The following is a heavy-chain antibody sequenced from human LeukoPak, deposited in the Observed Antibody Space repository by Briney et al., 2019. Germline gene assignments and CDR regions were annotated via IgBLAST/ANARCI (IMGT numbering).Heavy chain of an antibody. D-gene: IGHD5-18*01. Sequence: ASVKVSCKASGYTFTSYGLTWVRQAPGQGLEWMGWISAYNGHTKYPQKLQGRVTMTRDTSISTAYMELSRLRSDDTAVYYCARVTYTAMVYSYYYYMDVWGKGTTVTVSS. CDR1: GYTFTSYG. V-gene: IGHV1-18*01. CDR3: ARVTYTAMVYSYYYYMDV. CDR2: ISAYNGHT. J-gene: IGHJ6*03.